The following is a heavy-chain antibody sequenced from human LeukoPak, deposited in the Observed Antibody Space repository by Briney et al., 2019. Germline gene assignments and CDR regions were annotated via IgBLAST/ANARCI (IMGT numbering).Heavy chain of an antibody. Sequence: GGSLRLSCAASGFTFGNYAMNWVRQAPGRGLEWVSAISGTGGSTYYADSVKGRFTISRDNAKNALYLQMNTLRAEDTAIYSCATRPTVGGATPTFDHWGQGTPVTVSS. CDR1: GFTFGNYA. J-gene: IGHJ4*02. D-gene: IGHD1-26*01. CDR2: ISGTGGST. V-gene: IGHV3-23*01. CDR3: ATRPTVGGATPTFDH.